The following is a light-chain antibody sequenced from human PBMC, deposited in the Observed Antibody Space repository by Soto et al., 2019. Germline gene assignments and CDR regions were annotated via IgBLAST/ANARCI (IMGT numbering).Light chain of an antibody. Sequence: EIVLTQSPGTLSLSPGERATLSCRASESVSSSYLAWDQQKPGQAPRLLIYGASSRASGIPDRFSGSGSGTHFTLTISRLEPEVFLVHYCQQYGSYRTFGPWTKVDIK. J-gene: IGKJ3*01. CDR2: GAS. V-gene: IGKV3-20*01. CDR3: QQYGSYRT. CDR1: ESVSSSY.